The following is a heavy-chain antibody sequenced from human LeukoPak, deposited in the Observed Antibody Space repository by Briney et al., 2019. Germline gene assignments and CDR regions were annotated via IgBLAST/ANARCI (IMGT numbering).Heavy chain of an antibody. V-gene: IGHV3-74*01. J-gene: IGHJ6*02. CDR3: ARDAVDTANAV. Sequence: QPGGSLRLSCAASGFTFTTYWMHWVRQAPGKGLVWVSHINSDGSITSYVDSVKGRFTISRDNAKNTLYLQMNSLRAEDTAVYYCARDAVDTANAVWGQGTTVTVSS. CDR1: GFTFTTYW. CDR2: INSDGSIT. D-gene: IGHD5-18*01.